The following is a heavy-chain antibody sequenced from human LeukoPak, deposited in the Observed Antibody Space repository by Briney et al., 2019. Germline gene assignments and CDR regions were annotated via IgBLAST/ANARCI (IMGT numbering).Heavy chain of an antibody. J-gene: IGHJ5*02. V-gene: IGHV3-7*03. D-gene: IGHD5-12*01. CDR1: GFTFSSHW. CDR2: INQDGSQK. CDR3: LKSTVSTGSDT. Sequence: GGSLRLSCAGSGFTFSSHWIGWVRQAPGKGLEWVAHINQDGSQKYYVDSVEGRFAISRDNAKNSLYLQMNSLRAEDTAVYYCLKSTVSTGSDTWGQGTLVTVSS.